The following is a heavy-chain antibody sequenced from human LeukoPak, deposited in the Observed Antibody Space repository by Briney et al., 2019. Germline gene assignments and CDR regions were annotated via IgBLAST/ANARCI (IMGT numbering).Heavy chain of an antibody. Sequence: PSETLSLTCTVSGGSISSGDYYWSWIRQPPGKGLEWIGYIYYSGSTNYNPSLKSRVTISVDTSKNQFSLKLSSVTAADTAVYYCARSLNDYSNFFYFDYWGQGTLVTVSS. V-gene: IGHV4-61*08. CDR3: ARSLNDYSNFFYFDY. D-gene: IGHD4-11*01. CDR2: IYYSGST. CDR1: GGSISSGDYY. J-gene: IGHJ4*02.